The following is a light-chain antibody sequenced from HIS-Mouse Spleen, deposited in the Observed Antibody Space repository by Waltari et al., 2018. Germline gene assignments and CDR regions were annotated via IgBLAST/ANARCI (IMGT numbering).Light chain of an antibody. CDR3: AAWDDSLSGPWV. CDR1: SSNIGSNY. V-gene: IGLV1-47*01. J-gene: IGLJ3*02. Sequence: QSVLTQPPSASGTPGQRVTISCSGSSSNIGSNYVYWYQQLPGTAPKLLIYRNKQRPSGVPDRFSGSQSGTSASLAISGLRSEDEADYYCAAWDDSLSGPWVFGGGTKLTVL. CDR2: RNK.